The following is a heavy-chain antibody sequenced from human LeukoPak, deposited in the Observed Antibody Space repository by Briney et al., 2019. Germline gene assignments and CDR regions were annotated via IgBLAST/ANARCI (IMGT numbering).Heavy chain of an antibody. Sequence: ASVKFCCKVSASTLTELSMHWVRQAPGRGHEWMGGFVPEDGKTIYAQKLQGRGTMTEDTSTDTVSMELCRLRSEDTAVYYCATGGNGPSDYWGQGTLGSVSS. CDR1: ASTLTELS. D-gene: IGHD5-12*01. CDR3: ATGGNGPSDY. J-gene: IGHJ4*02. CDR2: FVPEDGKT. V-gene: IGHV1-24*01.